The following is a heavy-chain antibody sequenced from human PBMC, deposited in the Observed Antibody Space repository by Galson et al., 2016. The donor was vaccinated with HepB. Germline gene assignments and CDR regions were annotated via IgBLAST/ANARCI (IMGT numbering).Heavy chain of an antibody. D-gene: IGHD2-21*02. Sequence: VKVSCKASGYTFIDNYIQWFQQAPGRGLEWVGLVDPEDGKTKYAEKFQGRVTMTADTSTDTAYMELRSLKSDDTAVYYCATNPTVEVTAWNLYFDLWGGGTLVTVSS. CDR3: ATNPTVEVTAWNLYFDL. V-gene: IGHV1-69-2*01. J-gene: IGHJ2*01. CDR2: VDPEDGKT. CDR1: GYTFIDNY.